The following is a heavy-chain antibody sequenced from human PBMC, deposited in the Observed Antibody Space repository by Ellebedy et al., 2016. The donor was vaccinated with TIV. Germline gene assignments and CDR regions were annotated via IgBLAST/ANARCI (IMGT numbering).Heavy chain of an antibody. CDR3: AREGGTSLKGGSTSQYNMDV. D-gene: IGHD2-2*01. Sequence: GESLKISCAASGFTFSSSAMSWVRQAPGKGLEWVSAISGSGDSTYYADSVKGRFTISRDNSKNTLYLQMNSLRAEDTAVYYCAREGGTSLKGGSTSQYNMDVWGQGTTVTVSS. J-gene: IGHJ6*02. CDR1: GFTFSSSA. V-gene: IGHV3-23*01. CDR2: ISGSGDST.